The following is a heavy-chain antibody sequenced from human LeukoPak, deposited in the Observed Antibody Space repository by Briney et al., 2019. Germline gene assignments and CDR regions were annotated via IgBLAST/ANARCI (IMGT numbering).Heavy chain of an antibody. J-gene: IGHJ4*02. CDR3: ARLNSYGFYYFDY. D-gene: IGHD5-18*01. V-gene: IGHV3-7*01. Sequence: GGSLRLSCAASRFTFSSYWMSWVRQAPGKGLEWVASIKQDGSEKYYVDSVKGRFTISRDNAKNSLNLQLNSLRAEDTAVYYCARLNSYGFYYFDYWGQGTLVTVSS. CDR1: RFTFSSYW. CDR2: IKQDGSEK.